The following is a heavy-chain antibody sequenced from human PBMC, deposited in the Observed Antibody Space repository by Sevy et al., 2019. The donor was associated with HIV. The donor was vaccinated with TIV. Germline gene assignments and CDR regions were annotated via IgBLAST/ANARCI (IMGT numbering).Heavy chain of an antibody. Sequence: SETLSLTCAVSGGSVSSGLYSWNWIRQPPGRGLEWIGYIYHTGNTYYNPSLKTRVTISVDRSKNQFSLRLTSVTAADTAVYYCARDSGDYPYYFDHWGQGTLVTVSS. D-gene: IGHD4-17*01. CDR1: GGSVSSGLYS. CDR3: ARDSGDYPYYFDH. V-gene: IGHV4-30-2*01. CDR2: IYHTGNT. J-gene: IGHJ4*02.